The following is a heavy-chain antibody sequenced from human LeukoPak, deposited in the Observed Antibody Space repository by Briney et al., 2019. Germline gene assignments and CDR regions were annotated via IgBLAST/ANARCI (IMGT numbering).Heavy chain of an antibody. CDR1: GFTFSSYS. Sequence: GGSLRLSCAASGFTFSSYSMNWVRQAPGKGLEWVSSISSTSSYIYYAVSVKGRFTISRDNAKNSLYLQMNSLRAEDTAVYHCARDDTYYDSSGYYLDYWGQGTLVTVSS. V-gene: IGHV3-21*01. D-gene: IGHD3-22*01. CDR2: ISSTSSYI. J-gene: IGHJ4*02. CDR3: ARDDTYYDSSGYYLDY.